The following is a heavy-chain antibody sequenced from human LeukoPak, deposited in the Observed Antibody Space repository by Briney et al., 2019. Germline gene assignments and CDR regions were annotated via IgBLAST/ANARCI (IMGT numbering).Heavy chain of an antibody. J-gene: IGHJ4*02. CDR3: ARDASILTGYPLGSFDY. D-gene: IGHD3-9*01. V-gene: IGHV4-61*01. CDR1: GGSVSSGSYY. CDR2: IYYSGST. Sequence: SETLSLTCTVSGGSVSSGSYYWSWIRQPPGKRLEWIGYIYYSGSTNYNPSLKSRVTISVDTSKNQFSLKLSSVTAADTAVYYCARDASILTGYPLGSFDYWGQGTLVTVSS.